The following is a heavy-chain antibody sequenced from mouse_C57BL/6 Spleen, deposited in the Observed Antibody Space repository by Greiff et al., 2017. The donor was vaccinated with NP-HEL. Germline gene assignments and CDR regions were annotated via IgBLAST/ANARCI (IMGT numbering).Heavy chain of an antibody. CDR1: GYTFTSYW. CDR3: ARVKELGRGAWFAY. Sequence: QVQLQQSGTELVKPGASVKLSCKASGYTFTSYWMHWVKQRPGQGLEWIGNINPSNGGTNYNEKFKSKATLTVDKSSSTAYMQLSSLTSEDSAVYYCARVKELGRGAWFAYWGQGTLVTVSA. J-gene: IGHJ3*01. D-gene: IGHD4-1*01. CDR2: INPSNGGT. V-gene: IGHV1-53*01.